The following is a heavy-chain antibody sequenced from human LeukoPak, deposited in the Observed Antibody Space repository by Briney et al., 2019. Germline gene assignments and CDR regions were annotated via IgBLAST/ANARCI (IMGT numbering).Heavy chain of an antibody. V-gene: IGHV3-30-3*01. Sequence: GRSLRLSCAASGFTFSSYAMHWVRQAPGKGLEWVAVISYDGSNRYYADSVKGRFTISRDNSKNTLYLQMNSLRAEDTAVYYCANPGIAVAGTGYWGQGTLVTVSS. CDR1: GFTFSSYA. D-gene: IGHD6-19*01. CDR2: ISYDGSNR. J-gene: IGHJ4*02. CDR3: ANPGIAVAGTGY.